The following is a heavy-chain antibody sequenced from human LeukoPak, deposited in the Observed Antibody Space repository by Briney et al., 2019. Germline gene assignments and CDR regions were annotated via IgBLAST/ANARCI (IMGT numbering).Heavy chain of an antibody. D-gene: IGHD5-18*01. Sequence: GGSLRLSCAASGFTFSSYAMTWVRQAPGKGLEWVSSFSFNGESTCYADSAKGRFTISRDNSKNTLYLQMNSLRAEDTAVYYCAKGGYSNGRYYYYYMDVWGKGTTVIISS. J-gene: IGHJ6*03. CDR2: FSFNGEST. CDR1: GFTFSSYA. CDR3: AKGGYSNGRYYYYYMDV. V-gene: IGHV3-23*01.